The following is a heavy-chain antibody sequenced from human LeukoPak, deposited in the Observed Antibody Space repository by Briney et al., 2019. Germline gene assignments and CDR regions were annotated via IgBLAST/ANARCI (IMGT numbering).Heavy chain of an antibody. J-gene: IGHJ4*02. CDR1: GGSISSSSYY. CDR2: IYYSGST. CDR3: ARHRIVGYQQLDY. D-gene: IGHD2-2*01. Sequence: PSETLSLTCTVSGGSISSSSYYWGWIRQPPGKGLEWIGSIYYSGSTYYNPSLKSRVTISVDTSKNQFSLKLSSVTAADTAVYYRARHRIVGYQQLDYWGQGTLVTVSS. V-gene: IGHV4-39*01.